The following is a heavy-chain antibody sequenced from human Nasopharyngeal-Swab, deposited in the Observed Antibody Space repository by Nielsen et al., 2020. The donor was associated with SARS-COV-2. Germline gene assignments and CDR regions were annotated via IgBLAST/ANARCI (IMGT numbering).Heavy chain of an antibody. D-gene: IGHD6-19*01. CDR1: GGSFSGYY. V-gene: IGHV4-34*01. CDR2: INHSGST. Sequence: SETLSLTCAVYGGSFSGYYWSWIRQPPGKGLEWIGEINHSGSTSYNPSFKSRVTISVDTSKNQFSLKLSSVTAADTAVYYCARGRVGGWYYYWGQGTLVTVSS. CDR3: ARGRVGGWYYY. J-gene: IGHJ4*02.